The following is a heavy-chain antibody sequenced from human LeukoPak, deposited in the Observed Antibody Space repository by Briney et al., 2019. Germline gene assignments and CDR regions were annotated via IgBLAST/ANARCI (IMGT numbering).Heavy chain of an antibody. CDR3: ARGPLQLGYCSSTSCYLPIDY. CDR2: ISYDGSNK. V-gene: IGHV3-30-3*01. Sequence: GGSLRLSCPAYGFTFSSYAMHSVRQAPGKGLGWVAVISYDGSNKSYAASVKGRFTISRDNSKNTLYLQMNSLRAEDTAVYYCARGPLQLGYCSSTSCYLPIDYWGQGTLVTVSS. J-gene: IGHJ4*02. CDR1: GFTFSSYA. D-gene: IGHD2-2*01.